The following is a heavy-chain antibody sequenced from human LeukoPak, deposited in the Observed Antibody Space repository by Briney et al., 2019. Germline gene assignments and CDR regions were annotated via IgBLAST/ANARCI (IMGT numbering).Heavy chain of an antibody. CDR2: ISGSGGST. D-gene: IGHD2-2*01. CDR3: AKDRVVVVPAESYFDY. Sequence: HTGGSLRLSCAASGFTLSSYAMSWVRQAPGKGLEWVSAISGSGGSTYYADSVKGRFTISRDNSKNTLYLQMNSLRAEDTAVYYCAKDRVVVVPAESYFDYWGQGTLVTVSS. V-gene: IGHV3-23*01. CDR1: GFTLSSYA. J-gene: IGHJ4*02.